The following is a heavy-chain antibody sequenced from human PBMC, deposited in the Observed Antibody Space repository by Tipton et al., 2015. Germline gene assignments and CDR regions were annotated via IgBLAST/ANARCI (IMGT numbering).Heavy chain of an antibody. J-gene: IGHJ4*02. CDR2: ISHSGNP. Sequence: TLSLTCAVSAYSISSDYYWGWIRQPPGKGLECIGSISHSGNPYYNPSLKSRVTMSQQTSKTHFSLILSSVTAADTAVYFCARHGSCWDYFADFGQGILVTVS. V-gene: IGHV4-38-2*01. D-gene: IGHD6-13*01. CDR1: AYSISSDYY. CDR3: ARHGSCWDYFAD.